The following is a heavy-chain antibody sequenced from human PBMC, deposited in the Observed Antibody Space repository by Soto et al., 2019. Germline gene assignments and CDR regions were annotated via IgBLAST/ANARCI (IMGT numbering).Heavy chain of an antibody. CDR1: GFTFSSYA. V-gene: IGHV3-23*01. CDR3: AKVNTMVRGVIIRGAFDI. J-gene: IGHJ3*02. Sequence: EVQLSESGGGLVQPGGSLRLSCAASGFTFSSYAMSWVRQAPGKGLEWVSAISGSGGSTYYADSVKGRFTISRDNSKNTLYLQMNSLRAEDTAVYYCAKVNTMVRGVIIRGAFDIWGQGTMVTVSS. D-gene: IGHD3-10*01. CDR2: ISGSGGST.